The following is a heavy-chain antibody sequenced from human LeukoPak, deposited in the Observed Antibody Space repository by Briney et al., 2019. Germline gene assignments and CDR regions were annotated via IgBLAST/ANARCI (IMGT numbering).Heavy chain of an antibody. J-gene: IGHJ4*02. CDR3: ARLVRGYSHLDY. CDR1: GGSISNYY. V-gene: IGHV4-59*08. CDR2: IYYSGST. Sequence: SETLSLTCTVSGGSISNYYWSWIRQPPGNGLEWIASIYYSGSTNYNPSLKSRVTISVDTSKNQFSLKLSSVTAADTAVNYCARLVRGYSHLDYWGQGTLVTVSS. D-gene: IGHD5-18*01.